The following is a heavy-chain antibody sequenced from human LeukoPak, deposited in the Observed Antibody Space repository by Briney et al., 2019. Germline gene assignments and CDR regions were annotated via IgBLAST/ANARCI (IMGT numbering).Heavy chain of an antibody. V-gene: IGHV3-30-3*01. CDR2: ISYDGSNK. J-gene: IGHJ3*02. D-gene: IGHD2-15*01. CDR3: AGDPYPRYCSGGSCYTNDAFDI. CDR1: GFTFSSYA. Sequence: GGSLRLSCAASGFTFSSYAMHWVRQAPGKGLEWVAVISYDGSNKYYADSVKGRFTISRDNSKNTLYLQMNSLRAEDTAVYYCAGDPYPRYCSGGSCYTNDAFDIWGQGTMVTVSS.